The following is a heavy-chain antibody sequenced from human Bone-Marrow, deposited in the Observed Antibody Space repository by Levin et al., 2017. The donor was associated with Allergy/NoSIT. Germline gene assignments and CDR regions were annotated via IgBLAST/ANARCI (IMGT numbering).Heavy chain of an antibody. J-gene: IGHJ3*02. CDR1: GGSMSSYY. V-gene: IGHV4-59*08. D-gene: IGHD1/OR15-1a*01. CDR3: ARHKTNLDGFDI. Sequence: SQTLSLTCTVSGGSMSSYYWSWIRQPPGKRLEWIGYIFYSGSTTYNPSLKSRITMSIDTSKNQFSLRLSSVTAADTALFYCARHKTNLDGFDIWGQGTMVTVSS. CDR2: IFYSGST.